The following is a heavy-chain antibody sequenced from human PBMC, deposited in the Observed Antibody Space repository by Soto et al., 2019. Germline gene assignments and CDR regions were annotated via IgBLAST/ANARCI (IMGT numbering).Heavy chain of an antibody. J-gene: IGHJ5*01. CDR3: ARPGAGGGVNWFDS. D-gene: IGHD3-3*01. CDR1: GGSISSSSYY. Sequence: PSETLSLTCTVSGGSISSSSYYWGWIRQPPGKGLEWIGSIYYSGGTYYNPSLKSRVTISVDTSKNQFSLKLSSVTAADTAVYYCARPGAGGGVNWFDSWGQGTLVTVSS. V-gene: IGHV4-39*01. CDR2: IYYSGGT.